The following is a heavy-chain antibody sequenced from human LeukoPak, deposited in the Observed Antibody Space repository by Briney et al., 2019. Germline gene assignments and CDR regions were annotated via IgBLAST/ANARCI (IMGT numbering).Heavy chain of an antibody. D-gene: IGHD1-26*01. CDR1: GFTFSSYG. CDR3: AKDRSNSGRYYRHFDY. Sequence: TGGSLRLSCAASGFTFSSYGMHWVRQAPGKGLEWVAVISYDGSNKYYADSVKGRFTISRDNSKNTLYLQMNSLRAEDTAVYYCAKDRSNSGRYYRHFDYWGQGTLVTVSS. J-gene: IGHJ4*02. CDR2: ISYDGSNK. V-gene: IGHV3-30*18.